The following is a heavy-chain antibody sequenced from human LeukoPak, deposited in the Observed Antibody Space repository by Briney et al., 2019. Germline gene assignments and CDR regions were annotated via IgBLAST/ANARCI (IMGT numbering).Heavy chain of an antibody. CDR1: GFTFSSYG. CDR3: AKAHLDSSGYYRFDY. CDR2: ISGSGGST. D-gene: IGHD3-22*01. V-gene: IGHV3-23*01. Sequence: GGSLRLSCAASGFTFSSYGMSWVRQAPGKGLEWASGISGSGGSTYYADSVKGRFTISRDNPKNTLYLQMNSLRAEDTAVYYCAKAHLDSSGYYRFDYWGQGTLVTVSS. J-gene: IGHJ4*02.